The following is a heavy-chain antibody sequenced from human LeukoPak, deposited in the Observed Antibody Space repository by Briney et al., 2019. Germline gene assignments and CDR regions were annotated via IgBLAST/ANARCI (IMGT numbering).Heavy chain of an antibody. V-gene: IGHV3-15*01. CDR3: TTSSSWRGDYYFDY. J-gene: IGHJ4*02. CDR1: GFTFSNAW. CDR2: IKSKTDGGTT. D-gene: IGHD6-13*01. Sequence: GGSLRLSCAASGFTFSNAWMSWVRQAPGKGLEWVGRIKSKTDGGTTDYAAPVKGRFTISRDDSKNTLYLQMNSLKTGDTAVYYCTTSSSWRGDYYFDYWGQGTLVTVSS.